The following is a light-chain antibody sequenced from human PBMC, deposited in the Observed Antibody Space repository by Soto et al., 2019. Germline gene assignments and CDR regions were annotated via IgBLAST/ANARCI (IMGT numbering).Light chain of an antibody. CDR2: EDT. Sequence: QSALTQPASVSGSPGQSTTISCTGTSSDVGNYDLVSWYQQHPGKAPRLMIYEDTKRPSGVTYRFSGSKSGNTASLAISGLQAEDEADYYCCSYAGSSTYVFGTGTKVTVL. V-gene: IGLV2-23*01. J-gene: IGLJ1*01. CDR3: CSYAGSSTYV. CDR1: SSDVGNYDL.